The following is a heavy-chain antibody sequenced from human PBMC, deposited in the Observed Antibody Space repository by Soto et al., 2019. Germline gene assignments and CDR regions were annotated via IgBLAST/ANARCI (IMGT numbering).Heavy chain of an antibody. J-gene: IGHJ6*02. D-gene: IGHD6-13*01. CDR3: ARLRGSSWYANYYYGMDV. Sequence: GGSLRLSCAASGFTFSSYSMNWVRQAPGKGLEWVSSISSSSSYIYYADSVKGRFTISRDNAKNSLYLQMNSLRAEDTAVYYCARLRGSSWYANYYYGMDVWGQGTTVTVSS. CDR1: GFTFSSYS. CDR2: ISSSSSYI. V-gene: IGHV3-21*01.